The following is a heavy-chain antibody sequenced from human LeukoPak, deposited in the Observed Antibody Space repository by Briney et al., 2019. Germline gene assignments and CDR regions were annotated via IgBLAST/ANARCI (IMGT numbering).Heavy chain of an antibody. D-gene: IGHD3-22*01. CDR2: ISGSGGST. V-gene: IGHV3-23*01. Sequence: GGSLRLSCAASGFTFSSYAMSWVRQAPGKGLEWVSAISGSGGSTYYTDSVKGRFTISRDNAKNSLYLQMNSLRAEDTAVYYCVRDSGYYDSSGHYDSSGYYYALDYWGQGTLVTVSS. CDR1: GFTFSSYA. CDR3: VRDSGYYDSSGHYDSSGYYYALDY. J-gene: IGHJ4*02.